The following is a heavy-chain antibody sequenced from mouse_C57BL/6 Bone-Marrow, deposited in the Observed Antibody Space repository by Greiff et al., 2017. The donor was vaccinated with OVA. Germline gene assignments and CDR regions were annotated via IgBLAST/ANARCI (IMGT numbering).Heavy chain of an antibody. Sequence: QVQLQQSGAELVKPGASVKISCKASGYAFSSYWMNWVKQRPGKGLEWIGQIYPGDGDTNYNGKFKGKATLTADKSSSTAYMQLSSLTSEDSAVYFCARGNSSGYVHWYFDVWGTGTTVTVSS. J-gene: IGHJ1*03. D-gene: IGHD3-2*02. CDR1: GYAFSSYW. CDR3: ARGNSSGYVHWYFDV. CDR2: IYPGDGDT. V-gene: IGHV1-80*01.